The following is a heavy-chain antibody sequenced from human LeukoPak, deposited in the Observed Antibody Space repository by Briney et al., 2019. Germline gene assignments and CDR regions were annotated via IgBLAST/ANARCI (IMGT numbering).Heavy chain of an antibody. V-gene: IGHV3-21*01. Sequence: PGGSLRLSCAASGFTFSTYSMNWVRQAPGRGLEWVSSISSSSKYTYYADSVKGRFTISRDDAKNSLSLQMNSLRAEDTAVYYCARDLDIVVVPASWFYPWGQGTLVTVSS. CDR3: ARDLDIVVVPASWFYP. CDR1: GFTFSTYS. CDR2: ISSSSKYT. J-gene: IGHJ5*02. D-gene: IGHD2-2*03.